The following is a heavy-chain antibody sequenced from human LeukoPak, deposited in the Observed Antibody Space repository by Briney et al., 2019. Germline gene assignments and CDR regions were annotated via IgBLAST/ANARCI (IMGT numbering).Heavy chain of an antibody. V-gene: IGHV3-64*04. CDR3: ARIAMAGIGDGFDI. CDR2: ISSNGGST. Sequence: GGSLRLSCSASGFTFSTYAMHWVRQAPGKGLEYVSAISSNGGSTYYADSVKGRFTISRDNARNSLYLQMNSLRAEDTALYYCARIAMAGIGDGFDIWGQGTMVTVSS. J-gene: IGHJ3*02. CDR1: GFTFSTYA. D-gene: IGHD6-19*01.